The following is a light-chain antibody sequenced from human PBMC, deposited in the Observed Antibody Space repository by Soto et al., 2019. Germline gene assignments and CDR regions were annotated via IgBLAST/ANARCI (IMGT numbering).Light chain of an antibody. V-gene: IGKV1-9*01. CDR2: DAS. Sequence: DIQLTQSPSFLSASVGDSVTITCQASQEITTLLNWYHQRPGKAPKLLISDASILQEGVPSRFSGSRSGTEFTLTISSLQPEDFATYYCLQHNSYPFTFGPGTKVDIK. CDR1: QEITTL. CDR3: LQHNSYPFT. J-gene: IGKJ3*01.